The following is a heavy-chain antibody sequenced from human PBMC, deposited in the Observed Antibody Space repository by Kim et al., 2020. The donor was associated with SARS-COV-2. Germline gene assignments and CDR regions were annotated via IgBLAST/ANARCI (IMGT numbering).Heavy chain of an antibody. CDR2: INHSGST. CDR3: ARKRRPPSGWYFDY. Sequence: SETLSLTCAVYGGSFSGYYWSWIRQPPGKGLEWIGEINHSGSTNYNPSLKSRVTISVDTSKNQFSLKLSSVTAADTAVYYCARKRRPPSGWYFDYWGQGT. V-gene: IGHV4-34*01. J-gene: IGHJ4*02. CDR1: GGSFSGYY. D-gene: IGHD6-19*01.